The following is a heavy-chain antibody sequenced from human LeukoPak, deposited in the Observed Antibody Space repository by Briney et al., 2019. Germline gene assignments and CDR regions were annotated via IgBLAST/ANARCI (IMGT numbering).Heavy chain of an antibody. Sequence: WASVKVSCKVSGYTLTELSMHWVRQAPGKGLEWMGGFDPEDGETIYAQKFQGRVTMTEDTSTDTAYMELSSLRSEDTAVYYCATSARSQQPSIFDYWGQGTLVTVSS. CDR3: ATSARSQQPSIFDY. CDR1: GYTLTELS. J-gene: IGHJ4*02. V-gene: IGHV1-24*01. D-gene: IGHD6-13*01. CDR2: FDPEDGET.